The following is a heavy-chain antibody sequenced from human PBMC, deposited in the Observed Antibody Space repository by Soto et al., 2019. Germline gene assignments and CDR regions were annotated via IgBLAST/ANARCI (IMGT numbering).Heavy chain of an antibody. CDR2: IYWDDDK. CDR1: GFSLSSTRMA. D-gene: IGHD6-19*01. V-gene: IGHV2-5*02. J-gene: IGHJ4*02. CDR3: AHIVVAGLGYYFDY. Sequence: QITLKESGPTLVQPTQTLTLTCTFSGFSLSSTRMAVGWIRQPQGKALEWLALIYWDDDKRYSPFLKSRLTITKDTSKNQVVLTMSNMDPVDTARYYCAHIVVAGLGYYFDYWGQGTLVTVSS.